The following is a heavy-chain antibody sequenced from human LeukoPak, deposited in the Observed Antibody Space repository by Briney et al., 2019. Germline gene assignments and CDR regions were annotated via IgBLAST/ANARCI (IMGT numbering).Heavy chain of an antibody. Sequence: PGGSLRLSCAASGFTFSSYAMNWVHQAPGKGLEWVSTISDSGGSTYYADSVKGRFTISRDNSKNTLYLQMNSLRAEDTAVYYCAKREKSSSGSFDYWGQGTLVTVSS. J-gene: IGHJ4*02. CDR3: AKREKSSSGSFDY. CDR1: GFTFSSYA. D-gene: IGHD3-22*01. V-gene: IGHV3-23*01. CDR2: ISDSGGST.